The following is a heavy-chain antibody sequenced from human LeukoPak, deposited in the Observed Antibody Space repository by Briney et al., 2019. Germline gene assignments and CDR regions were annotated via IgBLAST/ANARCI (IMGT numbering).Heavy chain of an antibody. J-gene: IGHJ4*02. D-gene: IGHD6-13*01. V-gene: IGHV3-30*03. Sequence: GGSLRLSCAASGFMFSSYGMHWVRRAPGKGLEWVVVVSYDGSNKYYADSVKGRFTISRDNSKNTLYLQMNSLRAEDTAVYYCARGIAAAGTYYWGQGTLVTVSS. CDR1: GFMFSSYG. CDR3: ARGIAAAGTYY. CDR2: VSYDGSNK.